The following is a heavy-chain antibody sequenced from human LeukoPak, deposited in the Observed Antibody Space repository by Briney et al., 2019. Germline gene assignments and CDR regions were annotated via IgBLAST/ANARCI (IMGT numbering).Heavy chain of an antibody. D-gene: IGHD1-26*01. CDR1: GFTFSSYS. V-gene: IGHV3-21*01. Sequence: PGGSLRLSCAASGFTFSSYSMNWVRQAPGKGLEWVSSISSSSSYIYYADSLKGRFTISRDNAKNSLYLQMNSLRAEDTAVYYCARDPLKTYSGSYYRFDYWGQGTLVTVSS. CDR2: ISSSSSYI. CDR3: ARDPLKTYSGSYYRFDY. J-gene: IGHJ4*02.